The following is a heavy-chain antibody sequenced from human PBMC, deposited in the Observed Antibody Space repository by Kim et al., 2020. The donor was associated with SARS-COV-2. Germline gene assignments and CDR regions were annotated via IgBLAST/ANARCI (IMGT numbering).Heavy chain of an antibody. CDR3: ARSIAAAGTFDY. V-gene: IGHV4-59*01. J-gene: IGHJ4*02. Sequence: NSNPSLKSRVTRSVDASKNHFSLKLSSVTAADTAVYYCARSIAAAGTFDYWGQGTLVTVSS. D-gene: IGHD6-13*01.